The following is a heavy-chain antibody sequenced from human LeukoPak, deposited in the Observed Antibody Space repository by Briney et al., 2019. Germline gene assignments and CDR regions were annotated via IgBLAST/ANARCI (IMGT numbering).Heavy chain of an antibody. CDR2: ISTSGDTM. Sequence: GGSLRLSCAASGFTFRSYEIHWVRQAPGKGLEWISYISTSGDTMYYADSVKGRFTISRDNSKNTLYLQMNSLRAEDTAVYYCASDRTWGIAVASPFDYWGQGTLVTVSS. CDR1: GFTFRSYE. J-gene: IGHJ4*02. D-gene: IGHD6-19*01. CDR3: ASDRTWGIAVASPFDY. V-gene: IGHV3-48*03.